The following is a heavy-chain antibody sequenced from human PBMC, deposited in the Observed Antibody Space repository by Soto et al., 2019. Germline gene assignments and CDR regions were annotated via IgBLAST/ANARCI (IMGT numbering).Heavy chain of an antibody. D-gene: IGHD1-26*01. CDR1: GFTFSSYT. V-gene: IGHV3-23*01. CDR3: VRTIVGATKGGWFDP. CDR2: FSGRDATT. J-gene: IGHJ5*02. Sequence: EVQLSESGGGLVQPGGSLSLSCTASGFTFSSYTMSWVRQAPGKGLEWVSSFSGRDATTYYADSVKGRFTISRDNSKNTLYLQMNSLRAEDTALYFCVRTIVGATKGGWFDPWGQGALVTVSS.